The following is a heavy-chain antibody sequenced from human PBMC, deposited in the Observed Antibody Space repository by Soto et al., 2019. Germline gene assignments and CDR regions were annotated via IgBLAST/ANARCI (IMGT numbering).Heavy chain of an antibody. CDR3: ARDGTRYSSGWYADY. V-gene: IGHV3-30-3*01. Sequence: GGSLRLSCAASGFTFSSYAMHWVRQAPGKGLEWVAVISYDGSNKYYADSVKGRFTISRDNSKNTLYLQMNSLRAEDTAVYYCARDGTRYSSGWYADYWGQGTLVTVSS. CDR2: ISYDGSNK. D-gene: IGHD6-19*01. CDR1: GFTFSSYA. J-gene: IGHJ4*02.